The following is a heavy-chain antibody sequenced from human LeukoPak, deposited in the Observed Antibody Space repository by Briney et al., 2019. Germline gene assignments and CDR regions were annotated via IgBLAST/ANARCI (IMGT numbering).Heavy chain of an antibody. CDR3: ARVLRYDFWSAYYFDY. V-gene: IGHV4-59*01. J-gene: IGHJ4*02. D-gene: IGHD3-3*01. Sequence: SETLSLTCTVSDDSFSNCYWSWVRQPPGKGLEWIGYVYYTGSINYNPSLESRVAITVDTSKTQFSLKMTSVTTEDTAIYYCARVLRYDFWSAYYFDYWGQGTLVTVSS. CDR2: VYYTGSI. CDR1: DDSFSNCY.